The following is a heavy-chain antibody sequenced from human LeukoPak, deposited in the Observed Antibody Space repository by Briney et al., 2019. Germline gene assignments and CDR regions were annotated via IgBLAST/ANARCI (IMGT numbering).Heavy chain of an antibody. J-gene: IGHJ4*02. V-gene: IGHV4-61*02. CDR3: ARPKGDYGSGSLGY. CDR2: VHSSGST. D-gene: IGHD3-10*01. CDR1: GGPISSGNYY. Sequence: SETLSLTCTVPGGPISSGNYYWNWIRQPAGKGLEWIGRVHSSGSTNHNPSLKSRVTISRDTSKNQFSVIVSSVSAADTAIYFCARPKGDYGSGSLGYWGQGILVTVSS.